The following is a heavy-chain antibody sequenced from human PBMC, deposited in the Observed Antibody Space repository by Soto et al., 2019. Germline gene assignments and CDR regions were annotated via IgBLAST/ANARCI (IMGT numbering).Heavy chain of an antibody. CDR1: GFTFSSYA. V-gene: IGHV3-30-3*01. CDR2: ISYDGSNK. Sequence: LGGSLRLSCAASGFTFSSYAMHWVRQAPGKGLEWVAVISYDGSNKYYADSVKGRFTISRDNSKNTLYLQMNSLRAEDTAVYYCARALADYWGQGTLVTVSS. CDR3: ARALADY. J-gene: IGHJ4*02.